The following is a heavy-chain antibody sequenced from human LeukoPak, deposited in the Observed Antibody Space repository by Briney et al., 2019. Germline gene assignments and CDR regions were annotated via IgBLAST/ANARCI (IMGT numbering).Heavy chain of an antibody. CDR1: GFTFSSYA. CDR2: ISYDGSNK. D-gene: IGHD6-6*01. Sequence: GGSLRLSCAASGFTFSSYAMHWVRQAPGKGLEWVAVISYDGSNKYYADSVKGRFTISRDNSKNTLYLQTNSLRAEDTAVYYCAREEYRYFDYWGQGTLVTVSS. CDR3: AREEYRYFDY. V-gene: IGHV3-30-3*01. J-gene: IGHJ4*02.